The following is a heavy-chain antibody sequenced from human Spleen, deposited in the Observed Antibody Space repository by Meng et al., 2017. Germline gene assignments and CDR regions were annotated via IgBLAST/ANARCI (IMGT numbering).Heavy chain of an antibody. CDR3: ARSYSSGWSYFDY. J-gene: IGHJ4*02. CDR1: AYAFGSYG. Sequence: QVLLLQSGPEVKKPGAPVTAFCKASAYAFGSYGISWVRQAPGQGLEWMGRINPNSGGTNYAQKFQGRVTMTRDTSISTAYMELSRLRSDDTAVYYCARSYSSGWSYFDYWGQGTLVTVSS. D-gene: IGHD6-19*01. CDR2: INPNSGGT. V-gene: IGHV1-2*06.